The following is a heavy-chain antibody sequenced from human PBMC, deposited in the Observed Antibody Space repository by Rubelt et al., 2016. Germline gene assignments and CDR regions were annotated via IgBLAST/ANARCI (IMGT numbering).Heavy chain of an antibody. J-gene: IGHJ3*02. Sequence: KASGYTFTGYYMHWVRQAPGQGLEWMGWINPNSGGTNYAQKFQGRVTMTRDTSISTAYMELSRLRSDDTAVYYCARGPYSGSLSRSDAFDIWGQGTMVTVSS. V-gene: IGHV1-2*02. CDR1: GYTFTGYY. CDR3: ARGPYSGSLSRSDAFDI. D-gene: IGHD1-26*01. CDR2: INPNSGGT.